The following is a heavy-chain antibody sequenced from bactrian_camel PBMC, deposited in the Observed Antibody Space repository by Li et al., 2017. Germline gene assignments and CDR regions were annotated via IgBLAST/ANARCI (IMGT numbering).Heavy chain of an antibody. CDR1: GFRFSSHP. Sequence: VQLVESGGGVVQPGDSLRLSCAAAIGFRFSSHPMSWVRQAPGKGLEWVGTINSVGTTTWYADFVKGRFNMSRDNAKRILYLQLNNLETEDTGIYYCAEWRGGARDGNTWLDGVEGQGTQVTVSS. CDR2: INSVGTTT. V-gene: IGHV3S40*01. J-gene: IGHJ4*01. D-gene: IGHD1*01.